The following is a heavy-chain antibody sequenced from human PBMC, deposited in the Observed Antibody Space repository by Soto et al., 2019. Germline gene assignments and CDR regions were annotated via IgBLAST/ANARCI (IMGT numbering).Heavy chain of an antibody. D-gene: IGHD2-21*02. Sequence: HPWWSLILSCTASGFTFSSSDMHWVRQAPGKGLEWVSYISNSGRTIYYADSVKGRFTISRDNAKNSLYLQMNSLRAEDTAVYYCASPMVTAPNDDFDVWGQGTMVTVSS. V-gene: IGHV3-48*03. J-gene: IGHJ3*01. CDR1: GFTFSSSD. CDR2: ISNSGRTI. CDR3: ASPMVTAPNDDFDV.